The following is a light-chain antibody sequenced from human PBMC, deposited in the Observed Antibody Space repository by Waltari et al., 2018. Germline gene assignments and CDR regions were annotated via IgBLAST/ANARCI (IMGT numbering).Light chain of an antibody. CDR3: QQYYSYPLT. V-gene: IGKV1-5*03. Sequence: DIQMTQSPSTLFASIGDRVTMTCRASQSISTWLAWYQQKPEKAPKLLIYQASVLENGVPSRFSGCGSGTDFALTISSLQPDDSATYFCQQYYSYPLTFGGGTKVEIK. J-gene: IGKJ4*01. CDR1: QSISTW. CDR2: QAS.